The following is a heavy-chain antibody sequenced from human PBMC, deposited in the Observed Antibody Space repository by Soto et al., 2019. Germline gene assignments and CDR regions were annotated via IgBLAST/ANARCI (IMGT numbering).Heavy chain of an antibody. CDR2: IIPIFGTA. CDR1: GGTFSSYA. Sequence: ASVKVSCKASGGTFSSYAISWVRQAPGQGLEWMGGIIPIFGTANYAQKFQGRVTITADESTSTAYMELSSLRSEDTAVYYCARTGDSSSSLRYYYGMDVWGQGTTVTVSS. J-gene: IGHJ6*02. V-gene: IGHV1-69*13. D-gene: IGHD6-13*01. CDR3: ARTGDSSSSLRYYYGMDV.